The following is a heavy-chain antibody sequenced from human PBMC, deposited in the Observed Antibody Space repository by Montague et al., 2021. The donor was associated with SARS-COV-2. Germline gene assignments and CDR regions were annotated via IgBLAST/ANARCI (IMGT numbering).Heavy chain of an antibody. CDR1: GGSITSSSYY. J-gene: IGHJ6*02. D-gene: IGHD3-10*01. V-gene: IGHV4-39*01. CDR2: IYYSGST. Sequence: SETLSLTCSVSGGSITSSSYYWGWIRQSPDKGLEWIGNIYYSGSTYYNPSLKSRVTISVDTSKYQFSLRLSSVTAADTAVYYCVSLWKYGSGSHYAPWDYHNYGVDVWGQGTTVTVSS. CDR3: VSLWKYGSGSHYAPWDYHNYGVDV.